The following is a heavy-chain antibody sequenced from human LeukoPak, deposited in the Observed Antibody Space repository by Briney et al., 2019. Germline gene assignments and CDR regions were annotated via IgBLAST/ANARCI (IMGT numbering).Heavy chain of an antibody. J-gene: IGHJ2*01. CDR1: GSSVSTFY. D-gene: IGHD1-26*01. Sequence: PSETLSLTCIVSGSSVSTFYWIWLRESPGTGLEWMGFVHATGSTAYNPSLKSRVTISLVTSKIQFSLMLTSVSDADTAMYYCARGSTDVYWDLDVWGRGTLVTVSS. V-gene: IGHV4-59*02. CDR2: VHATGST. CDR3: ARGSTDVYWDLDV.